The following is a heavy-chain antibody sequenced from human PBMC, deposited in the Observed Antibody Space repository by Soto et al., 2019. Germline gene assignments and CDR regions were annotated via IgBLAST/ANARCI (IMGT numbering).Heavy chain of an antibody. CDR1: GYRFSSYW. D-gene: IGHD2-8*01. Sequence: GESLKISCKGSGYRFSSYWIAWVRQMPGKGLEWMGIIYPGDSDTIYNPSFQGQVTMSVDNSINTAYLQWSSLKASDTAMYYCARQGSNGAYYYYGMDVWGQGTPVTVSS. CDR3: ARQGSNGAYYYYGMDV. V-gene: IGHV5-51*01. CDR2: IYPGDSDT. J-gene: IGHJ6*02.